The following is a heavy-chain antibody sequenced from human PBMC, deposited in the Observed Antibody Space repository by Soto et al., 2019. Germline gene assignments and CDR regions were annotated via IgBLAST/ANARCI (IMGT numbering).Heavy chain of an antibody. CDR2: ISGSGGST. J-gene: IGHJ3*01. D-gene: IGHD2-15*01. V-gene: IGHV3-23*01. CDR1: GFTFSSYA. Sequence: EVQLLESGGGLVQPGGSLRLSCAASGFTFSSYAMSWVRQAPGKGLEWVSAISGSGGSTYYADSVKGRFTISRDNSKNTLYLQMNSLRAEDTAVYYCARDLSSGGTNACDVWGQGTVVTVSS. CDR3: ARDLSSGGTNACDV.